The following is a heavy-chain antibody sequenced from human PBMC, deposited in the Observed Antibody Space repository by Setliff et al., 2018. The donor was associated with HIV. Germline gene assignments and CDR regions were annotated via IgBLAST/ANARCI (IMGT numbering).Heavy chain of an antibody. V-gene: IGHV5-51*01. CDR2: IYPGASDI. Sequence: LGESLKISCEGSGYRFTSYWIAWVRQMPGKGLECMGIIYPGASDIRYSPSFQGQVTISADKSVSTAYLQWSSLKASDTAIYYCARRASVTNSDDYWGQGTLVTV. CDR1: GYRFTSYW. CDR3: ARRASVTNSDDY. J-gene: IGHJ4*02. D-gene: IGHD1-1*01.